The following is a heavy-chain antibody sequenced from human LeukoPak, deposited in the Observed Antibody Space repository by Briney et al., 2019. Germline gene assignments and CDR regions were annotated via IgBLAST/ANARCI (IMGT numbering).Heavy chain of an antibody. CDR3: ARDYGDYSYYFDY. J-gene: IGHJ4*02. V-gene: IGHV3-74*01. CDR1: GFTFSSYW. D-gene: IGHD4-17*01. CDR2: INSDGSST. Sequence: GGSLRLXCAASGFTFSSYWMHWVRQAPGKGLVWVSRINSDGSSTSYADSVKGRFTISRDNAKNTLYLQMNSLRAEDTAVYYCARDYGDYSYYFDYWGRGTLVTVSS.